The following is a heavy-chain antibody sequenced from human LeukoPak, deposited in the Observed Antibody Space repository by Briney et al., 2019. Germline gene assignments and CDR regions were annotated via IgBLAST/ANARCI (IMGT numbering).Heavy chain of an antibody. J-gene: IGHJ3*02. CDR1: GYTFTSYD. CDR3: ASGSGSYYTDAFDI. CDR2: MNPSSGNT. D-gene: IGHD1-26*01. Sequence: ASVKVSCKAPGYTFTSYDINWVRQATGQGLEWMGWMNPSSGNTGYAQKFQGRVTITRNTSISTAYMELSSLRSEDTAVYYCASGSGSYYTDAFDIWGQGTMVTVSS. V-gene: IGHV1-8*03.